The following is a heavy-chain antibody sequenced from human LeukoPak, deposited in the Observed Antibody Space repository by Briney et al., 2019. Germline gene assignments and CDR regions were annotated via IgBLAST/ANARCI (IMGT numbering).Heavy chain of an antibody. V-gene: IGHV4-59*01. Sequence: SETLSLTCTVSGGSISVYYWSWIRQPPGKGLEWIGYIYYSGSTNYNPSLKSRVTISVDTSKNQFSLKLSSVTAADTAVYYCARDVGGDTLDAFDIWGQGTMVTVSS. J-gene: IGHJ3*02. D-gene: IGHD3-16*01. CDR1: GGSISVYY. CDR2: IYYSGST. CDR3: ARDVGGDTLDAFDI.